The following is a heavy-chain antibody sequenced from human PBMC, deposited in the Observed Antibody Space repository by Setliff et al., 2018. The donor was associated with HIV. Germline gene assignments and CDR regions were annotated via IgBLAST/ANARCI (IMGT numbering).Heavy chain of an antibody. CDR2: IYTSGST. D-gene: IGHD6-19*01. V-gene: IGHV4-4*09. Sequence: LRLSCAASGFTFGDYAMSWVRQAPGKGLEWIGYIYTSGSTNYNPSLKSRVTISVDTSKNQFSLKLSSVTAADTAVYYCEVAGQWGQGTLVTVSS. CDR1: GFTFGDYA. J-gene: IGHJ4*02. CDR3: EVAGQ.